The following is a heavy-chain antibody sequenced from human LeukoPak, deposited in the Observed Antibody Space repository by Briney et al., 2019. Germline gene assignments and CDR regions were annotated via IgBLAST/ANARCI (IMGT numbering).Heavy chain of an antibody. V-gene: IGHV3-48*01. CDR2: ISSSSSTI. CDR3: ARVVPPKWLPDY. CDR1: EFTFRSYS. J-gene: IGHJ4*02. Sequence: GGSLRLSCAASEFTFRSYSMNWVRQAPGKGLEWVSYISSSSSTIFYADSVKGRFTISRDNAKNSLYLQMNSLRAEDTAVYYCARVVPPKWLPDYWGQGTLVTVSS. D-gene: IGHD6-19*01.